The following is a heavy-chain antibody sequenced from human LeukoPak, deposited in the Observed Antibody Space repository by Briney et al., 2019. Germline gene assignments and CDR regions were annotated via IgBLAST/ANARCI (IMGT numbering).Heavy chain of an antibody. CDR3: ARAYGHLYYMDV. V-gene: IGHV3-21*01. D-gene: IGHD3-10*01. J-gene: IGHJ6*03. CDR2: ISSSSSYI. CDR1: GFTFSSYS. Sequence: GGSLRLSCAASGFTFSSYSMNWVRQAPGKGLEWVSSISSSSSYIYYADSVKGRLTISRDNAKNSLYLQMNSLRAEDTAVYYCARAYGHLYYMDVWGKGTTVTISS.